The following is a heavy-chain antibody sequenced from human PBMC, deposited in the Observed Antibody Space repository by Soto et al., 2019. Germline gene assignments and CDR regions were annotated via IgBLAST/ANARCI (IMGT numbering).Heavy chain of an antibody. CDR2: IYLSGST. V-gene: IGHV4-4*02. CDR1: GGSVSSTNW. D-gene: IGHD6-19*01. J-gene: IGHJ4*02. Sequence: QVQLQESGPGLVEPSGTLSLTCAVSGGSVSSTNWWSWVRQPPGKGLEWIGEIYLSGSTYSNPSLKSRVTISVDKSKNQFSLRPSSVTAAAAAVYFCARERAVSARGSFDYWGQGTLVTVSS. CDR3: ARERAVSARGSFDY.